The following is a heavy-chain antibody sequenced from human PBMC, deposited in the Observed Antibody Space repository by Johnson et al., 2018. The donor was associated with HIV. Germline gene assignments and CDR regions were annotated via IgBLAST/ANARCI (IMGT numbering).Heavy chain of an antibody. Sequence: VQLVESGGVAVQPGGSLRLSCAASGFSFDDYAMHWVRQAPGKGLEWVSVISSGGSTWYADSVTGRFTISRDNSKNTRYLQMSSLRAEDTAVYYCARACRDGYTCDAFDIWGQGTMVTLSS. V-gene: IGHV3-66*01. CDR1: GFSFDDYA. CDR3: ARACRDGYTCDAFDI. D-gene: IGHD5-24*01. J-gene: IGHJ3*02. CDR2: ISSGGST.